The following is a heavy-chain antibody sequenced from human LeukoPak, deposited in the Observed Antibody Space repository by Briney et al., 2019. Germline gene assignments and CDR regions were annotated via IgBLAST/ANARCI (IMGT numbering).Heavy chain of an antibody. V-gene: IGHV3-7*01. D-gene: IGHD2-15*01. CDR3: ARDLDGGDY. CDR2: IKQDGSEK. CDR1: GFTLSNYW. J-gene: IGHJ4*02. Sequence: GGSLRLSCAASGFTLSNYWMSWVRQAPGTGLEWVANIKQDGSEKYYVDSVKGRFTISRDNAKNSLYLQVNSLRAEDTAVYYCARDLDGGDYWGQGTLVTVSS.